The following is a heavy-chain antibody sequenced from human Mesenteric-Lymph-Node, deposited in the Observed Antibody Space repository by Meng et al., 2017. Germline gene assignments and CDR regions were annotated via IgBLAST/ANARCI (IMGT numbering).Heavy chain of an antibody. V-gene: IGHV4-61*03. D-gene: IGHD1-1*01. CDR2: CYGSDYS. CDR3: TILLFLSGWFQS. Sequence: QVQLEESGPGLVKPSGTLSLSCACSGVSVSSYDHDWSWQRPHKGLELVGDVYCYGSDYSDYNSAMRRLITFCENGCKYLLSLMLASRAAAITVDYCGTILLFLSGWFQSWGQGSLVTVSS. J-gene: IGHJ5*02. CDR1: GVSVSSYDHD.